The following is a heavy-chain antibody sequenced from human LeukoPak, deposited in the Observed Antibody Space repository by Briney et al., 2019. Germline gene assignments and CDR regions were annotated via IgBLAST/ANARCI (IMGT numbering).Heavy chain of an antibody. CDR3: ARGGGLDV. J-gene: IGHJ6*02. D-gene: IGHD3-16*01. V-gene: IGHV3-21*04. Sequence: GGSLRLPCAASGFTFSSYSMNWVRQAPGKGLEWVSSISSSSSYIYYADSVKGRFTISRDNAKNSLYLQMSNLRAEDTAVYFCARGGGLDVWGQGATVTVSS. CDR1: GFTFSSYS. CDR2: ISSSSSYI.